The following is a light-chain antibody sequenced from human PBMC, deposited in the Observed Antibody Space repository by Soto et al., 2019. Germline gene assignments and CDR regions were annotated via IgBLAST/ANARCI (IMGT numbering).Light chain of an antibody. CDR3: LQDYNYPWT. V-gene: IGKV1-6*02. CDR2: DAS. Sequence: IQMTQSPSTLSASVGGRVTITCLTSPSSANWLAWYQQKPGKAPKLLIYDASSLESGVPSRFSGSGSGTDFTLTISSLQPEDFATYYCLQDYNYPWTFGQGTKVDIK. CDR1: PSSANW. J-gene: IGKJ1*01.